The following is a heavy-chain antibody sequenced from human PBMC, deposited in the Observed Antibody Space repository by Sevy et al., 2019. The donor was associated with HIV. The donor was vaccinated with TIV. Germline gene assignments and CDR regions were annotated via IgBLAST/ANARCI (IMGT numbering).Heavy chain of an antibody. CDR3: AREYYYDSSGYYLNWFDP. CDR1: GFTFSSYE. CDR2: ISSSGSTI. V-gene: IGHV3-48*03. D-gene: IGHD3-22*01. J-gene: IGHJ5*02. Sequence: GGSLRLSCAASGFTFSSYEMNWVRQAPGKGLEWVSYISSSGSTIYYGDAVKGRFIISRDNAKNSLYLQMNSLRAEDTAVYYCAREYYYDSSGYYLNWFDPWGQRTLVTVSS.